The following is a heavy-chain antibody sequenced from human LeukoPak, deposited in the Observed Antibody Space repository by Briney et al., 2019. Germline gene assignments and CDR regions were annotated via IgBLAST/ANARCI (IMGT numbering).Heavy chain of an antibody. D-gene: IGHD2-2*01. Sequence: GESLKISCKGSGYSFTSYWIGWVRQMPGKGLEWVGIIYPGDSETRYSPSLQGQVTISADKSINTACLHWSSLKASDTAMYYCARHVRAAPFDYWGQGTLVTVSS. CDR1: GYSFTSYW. J-gene: IGHJ4*02. CDR2: IYPGDSET. V-gene: IGHV5-51*01. CDR3: ARHVRAAPFDY.